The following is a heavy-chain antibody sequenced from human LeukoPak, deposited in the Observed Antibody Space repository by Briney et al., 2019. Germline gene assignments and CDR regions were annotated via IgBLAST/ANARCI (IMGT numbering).Heavy chain of an antibody. Sequence: ASVKVSCKASGYTFTSYYMHWVRQAPGQGLERMGRINPSGGSTSYAQKFQGRVTMTRDTSTSTVYMELSSLRSEDTAVYYCARDPKVTAAGTAYYYYYMDVWGKGTTVTISS. V-gene: IGHV1-46*01. J-gene: IGHJ6*03. CDR3: ARDPKVTAAGTAYYYYYMDV. CDR1: GYTFTSYY. D-gene: IGHD6-13*01. CDR2: INPSGGST.